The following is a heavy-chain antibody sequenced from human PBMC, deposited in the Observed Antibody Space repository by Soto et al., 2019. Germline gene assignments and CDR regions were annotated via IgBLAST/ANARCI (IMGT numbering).Heavy chain of an antibody. D-gene: IGHD2-15*01. J-gene: IGHJ6*03. CDR2: INPNSGGT. CDR3: ARGGYCSGGSCYERGHYYYYYMDV. CDR1: GYTFTGYY. V-gene: IGHV1-2*04. Sequence: ASVKVSCKASGYTFTGYYMHWVRQAPGQGLEWMGWINPNSGGTNYAQKFQGWVTMTRDTSISTAYMELSRLRSDDTAVYYCARGGYCSGGSCYERGHYYYYYMDVWGKGTTVTVSS.